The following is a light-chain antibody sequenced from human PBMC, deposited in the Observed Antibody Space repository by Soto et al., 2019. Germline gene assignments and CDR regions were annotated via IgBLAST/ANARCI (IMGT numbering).Light chain of an antibody. Sequence: QAVVTQPPSVSGAPGQGVTISCTGSSSNIGAGYDVHWYQHVPGTAPKLLIYGNSIRPSGVPDRFSGSKSATSASLAITGLQAEDAADYFCQSYVSSLSISIFGGGTKLTVL. CDR2: GNS. CDR3: QSYVSSLSISI. J-gene: IGLJ2*01. CDR1: SSNIGAGYD. V-gene: IGLV1-40*01.